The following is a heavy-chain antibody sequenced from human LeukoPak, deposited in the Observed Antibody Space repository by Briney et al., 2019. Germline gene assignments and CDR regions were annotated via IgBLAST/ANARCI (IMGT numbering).Heavy chain of an antibody. D-gene: IGHD2-15*01. Sequence: GGSLRLSCAASGFIFSSHAMSWGRQAPGKGLEWVSAISGSGGSTYYADSAKGRFTISRDNSKNTLYRQMNGLRAEDTGVYYCAKIVAGLDYWGQGTLVTVSS. J-gene: IGHJ4*02. CDR2: ISGSGGST. CDR1: GFIFSSHA. CDR3: AKIVAGLDY. V-gene: IGHV3-23*01.